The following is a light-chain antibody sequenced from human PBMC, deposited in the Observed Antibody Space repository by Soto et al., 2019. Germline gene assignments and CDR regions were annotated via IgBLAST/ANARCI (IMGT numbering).Light chain of an antibody. Sequence: QAVVTQEPSLTVSPGGTVTLTCASSTGAVTSGYYPNWFQQKPGQAPRALIYSTSTKHSWTPARFSGSLLGGKAALTLSGAQPEDEAEYYCLLYDGGPDVFGTGTKLTVL. CDR3: LLYDGGPDV. CDR1: TGAVTSGYY. V-gene: IGLV7-43*01. J-gene: IGLJ1*01. CDR2: STS.